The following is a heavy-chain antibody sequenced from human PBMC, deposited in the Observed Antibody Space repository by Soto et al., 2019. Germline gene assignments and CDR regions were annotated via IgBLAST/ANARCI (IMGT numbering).Heavy chain of an antibody. Sequence: QVQLVQSGAEVKKPGSSVKVSCKASGGTFSSYAISWVRQAPGQGLEWMGGIIPIFGTANYAQKFQGRVTITADESTSTAYMELSSLRSEDTAVYYCARELRGSSGYQAGLDAFDIWGQGTMVTVSS. V-gene: IGHV1-69*12. CDR2: IIPIFGTA. D-gene: IGHD3-22*01. CDR1: GGTFSSYA. J-gene: IGHJ3*02. CDR3: ARELRGSSGYQAGLDAFDI.